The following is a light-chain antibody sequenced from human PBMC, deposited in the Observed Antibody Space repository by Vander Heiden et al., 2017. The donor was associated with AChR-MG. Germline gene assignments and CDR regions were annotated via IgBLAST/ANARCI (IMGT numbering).Light chain of an antibody. CDR3: QQRRDLLT. J-gene: IGKJ4*01. Sequence: EIVLTQSPATLSLSPGERATLSCRASQSISSYLAWYQQKPGQAPRLLIYDAFSRATGIPARFSGSGSGTDFTLTISSLEPEDFAVYYCQQRRDLLTFGGGTRVEIK. V-gene: IGKV3-11*01. CDR1: QSISSY. CDR2: DAF.